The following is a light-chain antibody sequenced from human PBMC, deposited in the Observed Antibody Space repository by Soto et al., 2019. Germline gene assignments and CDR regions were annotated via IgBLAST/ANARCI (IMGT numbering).Light chain of an antibody. V-gene: IGKV3-20*01. Sequence: EIVLTQSPGTLSLSPGERATLSCRASQSVSSSYLAWYQQKPGQAPRLLIYGASSRATGIPDRFSGSGSGTDFTLTISRLEPEDFALYYCQQYGSSPLTFGAWTKVEIK. CDR3: QQYGSSPLT. CDR2: GAS. CDR1: QSVSSSY. J-gene: IGKJ4*01.